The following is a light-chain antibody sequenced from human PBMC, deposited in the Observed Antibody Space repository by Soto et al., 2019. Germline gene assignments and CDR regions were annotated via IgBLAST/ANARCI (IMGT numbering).Light chain of an antibody. V-gene: IGKV3-15*01. CDR2: GAS. Sequence: EIVLTQSPGTLSVSPGERATLSCRASQSVSSKLAWYQQKPGQAPRLLFYGASTGATGIPARFSGSGSETEFTLSISSLQSEDFEVYYCQQYKNWPGTFGQGTKVEIK. CDR1: QSVSSK. CDR3: QQYKNWPGT. J-gene: IGKJ1*01.